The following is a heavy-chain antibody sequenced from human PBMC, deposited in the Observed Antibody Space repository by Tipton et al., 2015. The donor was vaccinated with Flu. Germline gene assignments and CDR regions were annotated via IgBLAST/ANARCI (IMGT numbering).Heavy chain of an antibody. CDR3: AKGEEYYDFWSGYDAFDI. CDR2: ISGSGDTT. J-gene: IGHJ3*02. Sequence: AASGFTFSTYAMSWVRQAPGKGLEWVSGISGSGDTTYYRDSVKGRFTISRDNSKNTLYVQMNSLRAEDTAVYYCAKGEEYYDFWSGYDAFDIWGQGTMVTVSS. CDR1: GFTFSTYA. D-gene: IGHD3-3*01. V-gene: IGHV3-23*01.